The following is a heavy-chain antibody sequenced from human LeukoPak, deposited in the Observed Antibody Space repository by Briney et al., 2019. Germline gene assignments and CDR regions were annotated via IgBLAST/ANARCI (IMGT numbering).Heavy chain of an antibody. Sequence: GGSLRLSCAASGFTVSSNYMSWVRQAPGKGLEWVSVIYSGGNTYSADSVKGRFTISRDNSNNTLYLQMNSLRAEDTAVYYCARDLSLAAAGTSAFDIWGQGTMVTVSS. D-gene: IGHD6-13*01. CDR3: ARDLSLAAAGTSAFDI. V-gene: IGHV3-53*01. CDR2: IYSGGNT. J-gene: IGHJ3*02. CDR1: GFTVSSNY.